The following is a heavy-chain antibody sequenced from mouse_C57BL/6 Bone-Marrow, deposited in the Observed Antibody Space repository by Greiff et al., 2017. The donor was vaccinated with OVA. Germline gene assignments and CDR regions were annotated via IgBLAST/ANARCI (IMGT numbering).Heavy chain of an antibody. J-gene: IGHJ1*03. V-gene: IGHV7-3*01. CDR3: ARSRGYFDV. Sequence: DVKLVESGGGLVQPGGSLSLSCAASGFTFTDYYMSWVRQPPGKALEWLGFIRNKANGYTTEYSASVKGRFTISRDNSQSILYLQMNALRADDSATYYCARSRGYFDVWGTGTTVTVSS. CDR2: IRNKANGYTT. CDR1: GFTFTDYY.